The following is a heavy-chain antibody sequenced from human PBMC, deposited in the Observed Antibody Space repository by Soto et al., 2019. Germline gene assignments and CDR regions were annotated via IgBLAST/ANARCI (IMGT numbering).Heavy chain of an antibody. D-gene: IGHD3-3*01. J-gene: IGHJ4*02. CDR3: ATEYFWTGLFDS. CDR1: GYTFITYV. Sequence: QVQLVQSVAEVKKPGTSVKVSCKASGYTFITYVMHWVRQAPGQRLEWMGWIDAGNGNTKYSQKFKGRVIISRDTSASTAYMELSSLSSEDTAVYYCATEYFWTGLFDSWGQGTLVTVSS. V-gene: IGHV1-3*01. CDR2: IDAGNGNT.